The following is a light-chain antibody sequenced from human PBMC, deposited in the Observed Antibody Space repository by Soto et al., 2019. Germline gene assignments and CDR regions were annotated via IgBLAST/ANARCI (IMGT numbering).Light chain of an antibody. CDR1: QRVSSN. CDR3: EQYDSSPRT. V-gene: IGKV3-20*01. Sequence: EIVMTQSLATLSVSPGERATLSCGASQRVSSNLAWHQQTPGQAPRLLIYRTSNRATGIPDRFSGSGSGTDFTLTISRLEPEDFAVYWCEQYDSSPRTFGQGTKGDIK. CDR2: RTS. J-gene: IGKJ1*01.